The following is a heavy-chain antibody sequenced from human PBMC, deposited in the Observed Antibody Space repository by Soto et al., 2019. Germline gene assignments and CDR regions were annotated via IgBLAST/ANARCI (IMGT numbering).Heavy chain of an antibody. CDR1: GVTFRTYG. Sequence: QVQLVESGGGVVQPGRSLRLSCAASGVTFRTYGMHWVRQAPGKGLEWVAFMSYDGRQKYYADSVKGRFTISRDNSKNTLDLQMNILATEDTAVYFCSQEAPGGWHFFDNWGQGTLVTVSS. CDR2: MSYDGRQK. D-gene: IGHD6-19*01. V-gene: IGHV3-30*18. J-gene: IGHJ4*02. CDR3: SQEAPGGWHFFDN.